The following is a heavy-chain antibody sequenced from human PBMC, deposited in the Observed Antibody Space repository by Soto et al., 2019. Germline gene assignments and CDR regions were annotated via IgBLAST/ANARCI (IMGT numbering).Heavy chain of an antibody. CDR1: GFTFSSYG. J-gene: IGHJ5*02. V-gene: IGHV3-30*18. CDR2: ISYDGSNK. Sequence: PGGSLRLSCAASGFTFSSYGMHWVRQAPGKGLEWVAVISYDGSNKYYADSVKGRFTISRDNSKNTLYLQMNSLRAEDTAVYYCAKDRNSGSPEGWFDPWGQGTLVTVSS. D-gene: IGHD1-26*01. CDR3: AKDRNSGSPEGWFDP.